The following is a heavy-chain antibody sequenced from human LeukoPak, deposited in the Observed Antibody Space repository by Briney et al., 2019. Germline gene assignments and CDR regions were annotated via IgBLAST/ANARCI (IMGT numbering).Heavy chain of an antibody. CDR3: ARVRTYYYGSGSPSGGLGY. CDR2: INPSGGST. D-gene: IGHD3-10*01. Sequence: ASVKVSCKASGYTFTSYYMHWVRQAPGQGLEWMGIINPSGGSTSYAQKFQGRVTMTRDTSTSTVYMELSSLRSEDTAVYYCARVRTYYYGSGSPSGGLGYWGQGTLVTVSS. CDR1: GYTFTSYY. V-gene: IGHV1-46*01. J-gene: IGHJ4*02.